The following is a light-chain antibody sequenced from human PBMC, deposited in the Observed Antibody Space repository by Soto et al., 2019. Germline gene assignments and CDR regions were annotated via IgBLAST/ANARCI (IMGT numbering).Light chain of an antibody. CDR3: AAWDDSLSVV. Sequence: QSVLTQPPSASGTPGQRVTISCSGSSSNIGGNYVYWYQQLPGTAPKLLIYRNNQRPSGVPDRFSGSKSGTSASLAISGLRSEDEADYYCAAWDDSLSVVFGGGTKLTVL. CDR2: RNN. J-gene: IGLJ2*01. V-gene: IGLV1-47*01. CDR1: SSNIGGNY.